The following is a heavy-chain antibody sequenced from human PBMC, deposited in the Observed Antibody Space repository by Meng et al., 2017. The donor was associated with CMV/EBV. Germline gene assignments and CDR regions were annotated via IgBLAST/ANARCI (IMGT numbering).Heavy chain of an antibody. J-gene: IGHJ6*02. CDR3: ARDYGERASSSSSKYYYGMDV. CDR1: GYTLTGYS. CDR2: ISAYNGNT. D-gene: IGHD6-6*01. V-gene: IGHV1-18*04. Sequence: ASVKVSCKASGYTLTGYSMHWVRQAPGQGLEWMGWISAYNGNTNYAQKLQGRVTMTTDTSTSTAYMELRSLRSDDTAVYYCARDYGERASSSSSKYYYGMDVWGQGTTVTVSS.